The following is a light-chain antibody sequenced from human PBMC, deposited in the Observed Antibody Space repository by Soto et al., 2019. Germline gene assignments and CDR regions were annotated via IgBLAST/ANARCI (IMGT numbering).Light chain of an antibody. V-gene: IGLV1-51*01. Sequence: QPVLTQPPSVSAAPGQKVTISCSGSSSNVGNNYVSWYQQLPGTAPKLLIYDNDKRPSGIPDRFSGSKSGTSATLGITGLQTGDEADYYCSTWDTNLSALVFGGGTKLTVL. CDR1: SSNVGNNY. CDR3: STWDTNLSALV. CDR2: DND. J-gene: IGLJ3*02.